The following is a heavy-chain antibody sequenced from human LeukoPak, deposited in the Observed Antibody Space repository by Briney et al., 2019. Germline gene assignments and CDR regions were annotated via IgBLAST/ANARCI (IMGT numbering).Heavy chain of an antibody. CDR3: ARITYDFWSGYYMPDDP. D-gene: IGHD3-3*01. Sequence: ASVKVSCKASGYTFTGNYIHWVRQAPGQGLEWMGWISIYNGNTDYAQKLRGRVTMTTDTSTSTAYMELRSLRSDDTAVYYCARITYDFWSGYYMPDDPWGQGTLVTVSS. CDR2: ISIYNGNT. V-gene: IGHV1-18*04. J-gene: IGHJ5*02. CDR1: GYTFTGNY.